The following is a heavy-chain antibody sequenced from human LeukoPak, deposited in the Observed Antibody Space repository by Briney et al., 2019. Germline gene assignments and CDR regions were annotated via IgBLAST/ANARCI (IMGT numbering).Heavy chain of an antibody. D-gene: IGHD5-18*01. CDR2: INHSGST. J-gene: IGHJ4*02. CDR1: GGSLSGNE. V-gene: IGHV4-34*01. CDR3: ARVDTAKHTDY. Sequence: KPSETLSLTCAVYGGSLSGNEWSWIRQPQWKGLEWIGEINHSGSTNYNPSLKSRVTISVDTSKNQFSLKLSSVTAADTAVYYCARVDTAKHTDYWGQGTLVTVSS.